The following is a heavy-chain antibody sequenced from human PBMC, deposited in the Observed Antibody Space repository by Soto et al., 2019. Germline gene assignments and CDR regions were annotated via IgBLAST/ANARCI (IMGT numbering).Heavy chain of an antibody. CDR3: ARQGFGPLHGLVDV. CDR2: VHHSWAS. J-gene: IGHJ6*02. D-gene: IGHD3-10*01. Sequence: PSETLSLTCTVSGGSISSYYWSWFRPSPGKRMEWIGYVHHSWASSYNPSLQSRVALSLDTSKSQFSLKVTSVTATDTAVYYCARQGFGPLHGLVDVWGQGTTVTVSS. V-gene: IGHV4-59*08. CDR1: GGSISSYY.